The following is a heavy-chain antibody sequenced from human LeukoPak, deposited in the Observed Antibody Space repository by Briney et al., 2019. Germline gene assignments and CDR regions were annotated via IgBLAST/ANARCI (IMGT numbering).Heavy chain of an antibody. CDR3: AKGERFGDYGDY. CDR1: GFTFSNAW. J-gene: IGHJ4*02. CDR2: ISGSGGST. D-gene: IGHD4-17*01. Sequence: GGSLRLSCAAAGFTFSNAWMSWVRQAPGKGLEWVSAISGSGGSTYYADSVKGRFTISRDNSKNTLYPQMNSLRAEDTAVYYCAKGERFGDYGDYWGQGTLVTVSS. V-gene: IGHV3-23*01.